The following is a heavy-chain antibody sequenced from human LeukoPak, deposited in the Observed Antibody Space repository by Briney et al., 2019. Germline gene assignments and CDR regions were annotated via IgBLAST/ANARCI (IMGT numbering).Heavy chain of an antibody. Sequence: SVKVSCKASGGTFSSYAISWVRQAPGQGLEWMGRIIPIFGTANYAQKFQGRVTITTDESTSTAYMELSSLRSEDTAVYYCASAGGAVASWGWLDPWGQGTLVTVSS. CDR2: IIPIFGTA. CDR3: ASAGGAVASWGWLDP. J-gene: IGHJ5*02. CDR1: GGTFSSYA. V-gene: IGHV1-69*05. D-gene: IGHD6-19*01.